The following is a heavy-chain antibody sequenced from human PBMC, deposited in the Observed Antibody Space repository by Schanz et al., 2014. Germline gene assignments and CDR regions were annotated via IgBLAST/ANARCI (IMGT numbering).Heavy chain of an antibody. CDR1: GFTFSDYA. J-gene: IGHJ4*02. D-gene: IGHD3-10*01. CDR3: ARANYRRKINFDY. V-gene: IGHV3-33*08. Sequence: VQLVESGGGLVQPGRSLRLSCTASGFTFSDYAMSWFRQAPGKGLEWVAVIWYDENNKYYADSVKGRFTMSRDNSKNTLYLQMNSLRAEDTAVYYCARANYRRKINFDYWGRGTLXTVSS. CDR2: IWYDENNK.